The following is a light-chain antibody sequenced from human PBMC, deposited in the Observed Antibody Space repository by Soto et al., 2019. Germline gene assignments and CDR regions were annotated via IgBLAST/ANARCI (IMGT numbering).Light chain of an antibody. CDR3: SSYTGSSTLLV. CDR2: EVS. CDR1: SSDVGGYNY. Sequence: HSVLTQPASVSGSPGQSITISCTGTSSDVGGYNYVSWYQQHPGKAPKLMIYEVSNRPSGVSNRFSGSKSGNTASLTISGLQAEDEADYYCSSYTGSSTLLVFGGGTKLTVL. J-gene: IGLJ2*01. V-gene: IGLV2-14*01.